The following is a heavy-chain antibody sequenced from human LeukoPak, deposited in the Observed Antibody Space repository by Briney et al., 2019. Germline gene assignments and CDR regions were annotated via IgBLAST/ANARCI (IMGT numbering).Heavy chain of an antibody. CDR1: GFTFSSYG. J-gene: IGHJ4*02. Sequence: GGSLRLSCAVSGFTFSSYGMHWVRQAPGKGLEWVAFIRYDGSNKYYADSVKGRFTISRDNSKNTLYLQMNSLRAEDTAVYYCAKVPSYSSSWCDYWGQGTLVTVSS. V-gene: IGHV3-30*02. CDR3: AKVPSYSSSWCDY. CDR2: IRYDGSNK. D-gene: IGHD6-13*01.